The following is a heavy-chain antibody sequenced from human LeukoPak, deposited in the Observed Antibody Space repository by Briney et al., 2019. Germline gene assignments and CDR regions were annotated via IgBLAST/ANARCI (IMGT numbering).Heavy chain of an antibody. Sequence: ASVKVSCKASGYTFTSYGISWVRQAPGQGLEWMGIINPSGGSTSYAQKFQGRVTMTRDMSTSTVYMELSSLRSEDTAVYYCARCTVAGRWDFDYWGQGTLVTVSS. J-gene: IGHJ4*02. CDR1: GYTFTSYG. D-gene: IGHD6-19*01. V-gene: IGHV1-46*01. CDR2: INPSGGST. CDR3: ARCTVAGRWDFDY.